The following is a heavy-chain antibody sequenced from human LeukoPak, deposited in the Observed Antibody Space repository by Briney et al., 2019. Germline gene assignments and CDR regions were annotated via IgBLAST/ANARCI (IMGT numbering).Heavy chain of an antibody. CDR3: ASQGTAGRYINNWFDP. CDR1: GGSINGYY. Sequence: SETLSLTCTVSGGSINGYYWSWIRQPPRKGLEWIGYIYYTGSTNYNPSLKSRLTISVDTSKSHFSLKLSSVTAADTAVYYCASQGTAGRYINNWFDPWGQGTLVTVSS. V-gene: IGHV4-59*08. CDR2: IYYTGST. D-gene: IGHD6-13*01. J-gene: IGHJ5*02.